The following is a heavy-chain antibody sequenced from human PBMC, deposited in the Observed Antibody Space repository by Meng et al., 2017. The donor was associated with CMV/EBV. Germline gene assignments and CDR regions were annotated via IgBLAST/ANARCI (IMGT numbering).Heavy chain of an antibody. CDR2: IYYSGST. CDR1: GGSY. CDR3: ARDYGYCSSTSCYGNWYFDL. J-gene: IGHJ2*01. V-gene: IGHV4-31*02. D-gene: IGHD2-2*03. Sequence: GGSYWSWIRQHPGKGLEWIGYIYYSGSTYYNPSLKSRVTISVDTSKNQFSLKLSSVTAADTAVYYCARDYGYCSSTSCYGNWYFDLWGRGTLVTVSS.